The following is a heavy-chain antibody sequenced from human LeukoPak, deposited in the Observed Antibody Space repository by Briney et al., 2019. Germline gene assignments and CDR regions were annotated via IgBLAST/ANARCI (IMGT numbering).Heavy chain of an antibody. V-gene: IGHV3-23*01. Sequence: GGSLRLSCAASGFTLSSYAMSWVRQAPGRGLEWVSAISGSGGSTYYADSVKGRFTISRDNSKNTLYLQMNSLRAEDTAVYYCAKGALLLWFGFDYWGQGTLVTVSS. CDR2: ISGSGGST. CDR3: AKGALLLWFGFDY. CDR1: GFTLSSYA. J-gene: IGHJ4*02. D-gene: IGHD3-10*01.